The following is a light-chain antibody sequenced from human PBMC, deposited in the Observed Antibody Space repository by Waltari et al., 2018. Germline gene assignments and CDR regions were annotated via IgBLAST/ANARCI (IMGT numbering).Light chain of an antibody. CDR2: GTS. CDR3: QSYDTSLSVV. V-gene: IGLV1-40*01. J-gene: IGLJ2*01. Sequence: QSVLTQPPSVSGAPGQRVSISCTGSGSNLGAGYDVHWYQQHPGQAPKLLIYGTSTRPPGVPDRFFGSQSGTSASLAITALQAGDEAEYYCQSYDTSLSVVFGGGTKQTVL. CDR1: GSNLGAGYD.